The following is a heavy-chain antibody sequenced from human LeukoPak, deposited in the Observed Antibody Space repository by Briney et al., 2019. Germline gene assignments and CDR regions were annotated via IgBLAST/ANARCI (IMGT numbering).Heavy chain of an antibody. CDR3: ARDNPYSSSFDY. CDR1: GFIFSNYD. CDR2: ISATSTFI. V-gene: IGHV3-21*01. D-gene: IGHD6-6*01. J-gene: IGHJ4*02. Sequence: GGSLRLSCAASGFIFSNYDMNWVRQAPGRGLEWVSAISATSTFIYYADSVKGRFTISRDNAKNSLYLQMNSLRAEDTAVYYCARDNPYSSSFDYWGQGTLVTVSS.